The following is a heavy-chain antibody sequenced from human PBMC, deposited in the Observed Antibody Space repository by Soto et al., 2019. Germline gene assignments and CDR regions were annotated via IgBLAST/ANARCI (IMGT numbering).Heavy chain of an antibody. D-gene: IGHD6-13*01. CDR1: GGTFSSYA. V-gene: IGHV1-69*01. Sequence: QVQLVQSGAEVKKPGSSVKVSCKASGGTFSSYAISWVRQAPGQGLEWMGGIIPIFGTANYAQKFQGRVTITADESTSTAYRELSRLRSAETAVYYCSREPRWYAFADDGMDVWGQGTTVTVAS. J-gene: IGHJ6*02. CDR2: IIPIFGTA. CDR3: SREPRWYAFADDGMDV.